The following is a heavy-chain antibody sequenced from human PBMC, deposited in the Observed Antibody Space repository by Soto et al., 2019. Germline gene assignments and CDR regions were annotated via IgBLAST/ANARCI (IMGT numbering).Heavy chain of an antibody. V-gene: IGHV4-34*01. Sequence: QVQLQQWGAGLLKPSETLSLTCAVYGGSFSDYSWIWIRQPPGKGLEWIGEINHRGQLSYKPSLKSRTIISVDKSKNQVSLNLSSVTAADTAIYYCAKVSRITIFGGGWFDPWGQGTLVTVSS. CDR2: INHRGQL. J-gene: IGHJ5*02. CDR3: AKVSRITIFGGGWFDP. CDR1: GGSFSDYS. D-gene: IGHD3-3*01.